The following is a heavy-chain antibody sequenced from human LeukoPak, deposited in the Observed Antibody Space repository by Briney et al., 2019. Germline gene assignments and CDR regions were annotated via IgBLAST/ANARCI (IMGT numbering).Heavy chain of an antibody. CDR2: INQDGRKE. V-gene: IGHV3-7*01. CDR1: GFIFSNYW. CDR3: VRDGGVSGYDFFDY. D-gene: IGHD5-12*01. J-gene: IGHJ4*02. Sequence: GGSLRLSCTASGFIFSNYWMTWVRQAPGKGLEWVSQINQDGRKEYYIDSVKGRYTTSRDNTRNTLSMHKKRLRAQNTAVYYCVRDGGVSGYDFFDYWGEGTLVTVSS.